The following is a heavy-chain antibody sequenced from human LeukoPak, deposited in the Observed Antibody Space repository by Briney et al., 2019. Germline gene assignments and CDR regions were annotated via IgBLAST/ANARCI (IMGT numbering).Heavy chain of an antibody. CDR1: GGSFSGYY. CDR3: ARRGGLTIFGVVMEYHFDY. J-gene: IGHJ4*02. Sequence: PSETLSLTCAVYGGSFSGYYWNWIRQPPGKGLEWIGEINHSGSTNYNPSLKSRITISVDTSKNQFSLKLSSVTAADTAVYYCARRGGLTIFGVVMEYHFDYWGQGTLVTVSS. CDR2: INHSGST. D-gene: IGHD3-3*01. V-gene: IGHV4-34*01.